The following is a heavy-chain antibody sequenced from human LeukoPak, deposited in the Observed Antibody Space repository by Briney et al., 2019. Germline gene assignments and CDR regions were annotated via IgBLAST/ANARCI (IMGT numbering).Heavy chain of an antibody. CDR2: SYYSGST. CDR1: GGSISSDNYY. CDR3: ARGGAVVELFPGY. V-gene: IGHV4-39*01. J-gene: IGHJ4*02. Sequence: SETLSLTCTVSGGSISSDNYYWGWIRQPPGKGLEWIGSSYYSGSTYYNPSLKSRVTISVDTSKNQFSLKLSSVTAADTAVYYCARGGAVVELFPGYWGQGTLVTVFS. D-gene: IGHD3-10*01.